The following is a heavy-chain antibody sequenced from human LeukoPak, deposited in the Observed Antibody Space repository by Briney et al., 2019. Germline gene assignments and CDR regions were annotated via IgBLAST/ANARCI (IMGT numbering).Heavy chain of an antibody. CDR1: GYTFTGYY. V-gene: IGHV1-46*01. Sequence: ASVKVSCKASGYTFTGYYMHWVRQAPGQGLEWMGIINPSGGSTSYAQKFQGRVTMTRDMSTGTVYMELSSLRSEDTAVYYCARQWLEPTYYYYYMDVWGKGTTVTVSS. CDR2: INPSGGST. D-gene: IGHD6-19*01. J-gene: IGHJ6*03. CDR3: ARQWLEPTYYYYYMDV.